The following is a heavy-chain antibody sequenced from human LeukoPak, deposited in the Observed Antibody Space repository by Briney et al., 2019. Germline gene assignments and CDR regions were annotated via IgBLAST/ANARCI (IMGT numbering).Heavy chain of an antibody. CDR2: IKQDGGEK. Sequence: GGSLRLSRAASGFTFTTYWMCWVRQAPGKGLEWVANIKQDGGEKYYVDSVKGRFTISRDNAKNSLSLQMNSLRAEDTAVYYCARDGLDYGDYIDYWGQGTLVTVSS. V-gene: IGHV3-7*01. CDR3: ARDGLDYGDYIDY. D-gene: IGHD4-17*01. J-gene: IGHJ4*02. CDR1: GFTFTTYW.